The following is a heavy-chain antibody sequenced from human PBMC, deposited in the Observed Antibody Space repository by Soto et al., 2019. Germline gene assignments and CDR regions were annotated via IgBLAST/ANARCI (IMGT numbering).Heavy chain of an antibody. D-gene: IGHD3-3*01. CDR3: ARFDFWSGYCDY. V-gene: IGHV4-39*01. J-gene: IGHJ4*02. CDR1: GGSISSSSYY. CDR2: IYYSGST. Sequence: QLQLQESGPGLVKPSETLSLTCTVSGGSISSSSYYWGWIRQPPGKGLEWIGSIYYSGSTYYNPSLKSRVTISVDTSKTQFSLKLSSVTAADTAVYYCARFDFWSGYCDYWGQGTLVTVSS.